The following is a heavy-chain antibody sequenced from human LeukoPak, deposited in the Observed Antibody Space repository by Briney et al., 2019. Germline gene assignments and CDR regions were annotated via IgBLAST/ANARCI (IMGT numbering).Heavy chain of an antibody. CDR1: GGSISSYY. CDR2: IYYSGST. J-gene: IGHJ3*02. Sequence: ASETLSLTCTVSGGSISSYYWSWIRQPPGKGLEWIGYIYYSGSTNYNPSLKSRVTISVDTSKNQFSLKLSSVTAADTAVYYCARDTGGGGHDAFDIWGQGTMVTVSS. D-gene: IGHD3-16*01. V-gene: IGHV4-59*01. CDR3: ARDTGGGGHDAFDI.